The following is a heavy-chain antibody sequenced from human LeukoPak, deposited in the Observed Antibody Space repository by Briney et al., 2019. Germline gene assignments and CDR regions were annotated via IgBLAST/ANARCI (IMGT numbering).Heavy chain of an antibody. CDR1: GYTFTSYY. CDR3: TSLLADLQGYYFDY. D-gene: IGHD6-19*01. J-gene: IGHJ4*02. CDR2: FDSENGET. V-gene: IGHV1-24*01. Sequence: GASVKVSCKASGYTFTSYYMHWVRQAPGKGLEWMGGFDSENGETIYAQKFQGRVTMTEDTSIDTAYMELSSLRSEDTALYYCTSLLADLQGYYFDYWGQGTLVTVSS.